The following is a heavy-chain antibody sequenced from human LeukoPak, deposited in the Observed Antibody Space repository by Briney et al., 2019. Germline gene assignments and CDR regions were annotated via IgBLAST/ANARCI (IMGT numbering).Heavy chain of an antibody. Sequence: GGSLRLSCAASGLTFPRYAFAWVRQATGRGVQWVSGISGSGRDTFYSDSVKGRFTISRDNSKNTHYLQMSSLTAEDTAVYYCAKWGDFWTGLNNWYFELWGRGTLVTVSS. CDR2: ISGSGRDT. J-gene: IGHJ2*01. D-gene: IGHD3/OR15-3a*01. CDR1: GLTFPRYA. V-gene: IGHV3-23*01. CDR3: AKWGDFWTGLNNWYFEL.